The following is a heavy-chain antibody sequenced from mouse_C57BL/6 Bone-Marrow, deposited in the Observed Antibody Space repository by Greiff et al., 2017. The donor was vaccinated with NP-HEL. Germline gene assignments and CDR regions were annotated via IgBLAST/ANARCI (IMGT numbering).Heavy chain of an antibody. CDR2: IRSKSNNYAT. Sequence: EVNVVESGGGLVQPKGSLKLSCAASGFSFNTYAMNWVRQAPGKGLEWVARIRSKSNNYATYYADSVKDRFTISRDDSESMLYLQMNNLKTEDTAMYYCAISYWYFDVWGTGTTVTVSS. CDR3: AISYWYFDV. CDR1: GFSFNTYA. J-gene: IGHJ1*03. V-gene: IGHV10-1*01.